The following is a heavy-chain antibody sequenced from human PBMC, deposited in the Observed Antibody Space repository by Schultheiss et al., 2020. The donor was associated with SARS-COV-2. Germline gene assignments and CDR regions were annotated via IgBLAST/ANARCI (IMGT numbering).Heavy chain of an antibody. CDR2: IYYSGST. Sequence: GSLRLSCTVSAGSIDNFYWTWIRQPPGKGLEWIGNIYYSGSTYYNPSLKSRVTISVDTSKNQFSLKLSSVTAADTAVYYCARGRAYDSSGTYYYYGMDVWGQGTTVTVSS. D-gene: IGHD3-22*01. CDR3: ARGRAYDSSGTYYYYGMDV. J-gene: IGHJ6*02. V-gene: IGHV4-59*12. CDR1: AGSIDNFY.